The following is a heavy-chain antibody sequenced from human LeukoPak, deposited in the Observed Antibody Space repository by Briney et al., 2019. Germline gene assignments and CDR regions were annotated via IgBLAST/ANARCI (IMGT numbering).Heavy chain of an antibody. CDR3: ARHGSGGGYGDYVPYYYYGMDV. V-gene: IGHV4-59*08. D-gene: IGHD4-17*01. CDR2: IYYSGST. J-gene: IGHJ6*02. Sequence: SETLSLTCTVSGGSISSYYWSWIRQPPGKGLEWIGYIYYSGSTNYNPSLKSRVTISVDTSKNQFSLKLSSVTAADTAVYYCARHGSGGGYGDYVPYYYYGMDVWAKGPRSPSP. CDR1: GGSISSYY.